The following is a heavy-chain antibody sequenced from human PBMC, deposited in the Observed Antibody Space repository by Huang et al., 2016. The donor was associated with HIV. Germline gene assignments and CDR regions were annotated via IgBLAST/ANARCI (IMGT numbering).Heavy chain of an antibody. J-gene: IGHJ6*02. CDR3: ATKTAGMDI. CDR1: TFTFGAYW. CDR2: IKQDESEK. V-gene: IGHV3-7*01. Sequence: VESGGRSVQPGGSIKLSCVGSTFTFGAYWMGWVGRPRGKGLEWVANIKQDESEKYYVDSVKGRFNISRDNARKVLFLEMDDLRVEDTAIYFCATKTAGMDIWGQGTTVTVSS. D-gene: IGHD1-7*01.